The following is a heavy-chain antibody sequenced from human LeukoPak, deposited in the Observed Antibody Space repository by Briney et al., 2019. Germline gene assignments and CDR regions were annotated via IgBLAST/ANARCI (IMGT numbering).Heavy chain of an antibody. Sequence: GESLKISCKGSGYSFSNYWITWVRQMPGKGLEWMGRIDPTDSYATYSPSFQGHVTISADKSISTAYLQWSSLKASDTAMYYRARLHPTYCSSGLCYWFDPWGQGTLVTVSS. CDR1: GYSFSNYW. V-gene: IGHV5-10-1*01. D-gene: IGHD2-15*01. CDR2: IDPTDSYA. CDR3: ARLHPTYCSSGLCYWFDP. J-gene: IGHJ5*02.